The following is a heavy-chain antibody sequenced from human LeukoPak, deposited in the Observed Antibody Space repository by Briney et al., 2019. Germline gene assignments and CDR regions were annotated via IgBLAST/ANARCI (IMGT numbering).Heavy chain of an antibody. CDR1: GFTFSSYG. Sequence: GRSLRLSCAASGFTFSSYGMHWVRQAPGKGLEWVAVISYDGSNKYYADSVKGRFTISRDNSKNALYLQMNSLRAEDTAVYYCAKDRDSYYYYGMDVWGQGTTVTVPS. V-gene: IGHV3-30*18. J-gene: IGHJ6*02. D-gene: IGHD3/OR15-3a*01. CDR2: ISYDGSNK. CDR3: AKDRDSYYYYGMDV.